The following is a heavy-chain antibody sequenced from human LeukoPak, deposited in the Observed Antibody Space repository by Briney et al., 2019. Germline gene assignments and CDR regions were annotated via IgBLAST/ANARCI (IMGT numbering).Heavy chain of an antibody. V-gene: IGHV3-33*01. D-gene: IGHD2-8*02. Sequence: GGSLRLSCAASGFIFGDFGMHWVRQAPGKGLEWVAAIWYDGSKKYYADSMKGRLTISRDNSKNTLYLQMNSLRDEDAAVYHCTRVQAGRSGLMDVWGRGTTVTVSS. CDR1: GFIFGDFG. J-gene: IGHJ6*02. CDR2: IWYDGSKK. CDR3: TRVQAGRSGLMDV.